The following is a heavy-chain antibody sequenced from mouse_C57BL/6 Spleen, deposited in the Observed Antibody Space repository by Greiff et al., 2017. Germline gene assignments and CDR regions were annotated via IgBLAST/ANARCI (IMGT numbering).Heavy chain of an antibody. J-gene: IGHJ3*01. V-gene: IGHV5-16*01. CDR2: INYDGSST. Sequence: EVKLVESEGGLVQPGSSMKLSCTASGFTFSDYYMAWVRQVPEKGLEWVATINYDGSSTYYLDSLKSRFIISRDNAKNILYLQMSSLKSEDTATYYCARDDGYYPFAYWGQGTLVTVSA. CDR1: GFTFSDYY. D-gene: IGHD2-3*01. CDR3: ARDDGYYPFAY.